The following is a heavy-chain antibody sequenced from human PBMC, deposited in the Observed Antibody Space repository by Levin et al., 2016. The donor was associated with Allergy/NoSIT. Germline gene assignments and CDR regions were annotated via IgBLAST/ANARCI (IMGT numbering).Heavy chain of an antibody. V-gene: IGHV6-1*01. CDR2: TYYRSQWSF. CDR3: VREDTTIRGVPNPFDS. D-gene: IGHD3-10*01. CDR1: GDSVSSNSAV. J-gene: IGHJ4*02. Sequence: SQTLSLTCAISGDSVSSNSAVWNWIRQSPSRGLEWLGRTYYRSQWSFDYAPSVRTRIVINPDTSKNQFSLHLNSVTPEDTAVYYCVREDTTIRGVPNPFDSWGQGTLVTVSS.